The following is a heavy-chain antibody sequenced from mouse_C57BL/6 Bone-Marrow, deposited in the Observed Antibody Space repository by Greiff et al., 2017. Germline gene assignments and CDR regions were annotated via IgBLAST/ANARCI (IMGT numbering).Heavy chain of an antibody. V-gene: IGHV1-64*01. J-gene: IGHJ2*01. CDR1: GYTFTSYW. Sequence: QVQLQQPGAELVKPGASVKLSCTASGYTFTSYWMHWVKQRPGQGLEWIGRIHPNSGNTNYNEKFKSKATLTVDKSSSTAYMQLSSLTSEDTAVYYCARFAPVVEGYWGQGTTLSVAS. CDR3: ARFAPVVEGY. D-gene: IGHD1-1*01. CDR2: IHPNSGNT.